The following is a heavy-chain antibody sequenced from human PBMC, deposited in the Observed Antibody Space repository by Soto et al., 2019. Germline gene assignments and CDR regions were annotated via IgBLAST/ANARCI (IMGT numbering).Heavy chain of an antibody. CDR3: ASPLVGATTYYYYGMDV. D-gene: IGHD1-26*01. CDR2: IIPIFGTA. J-gene: IGHJ6*02. V-gene: IGHV1-69*06. CDR1: GGTFSSYA. Sequence: QVQLVQSGAEVKKPGSSVKVSCKASGGTFSSYAISWVRQAPGQGLGWMGGIIPIFGTANYAQKFQGRVTITADKSTSTAYMELSSLRSEDTAVYYCASPLVGATTYYYYGMDVWGQGTTVTVSS.